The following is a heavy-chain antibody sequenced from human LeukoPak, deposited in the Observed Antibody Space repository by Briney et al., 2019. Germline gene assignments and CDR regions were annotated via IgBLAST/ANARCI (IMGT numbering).Heavy chain of an antibody. CDR1: GFTFSSYG. V-gene: IGHV3-30*18. D-gene: IGHD1-26*01. J-gene: IGHJ4*02. CDR3: AKDRTYSGSYYGDY. CDR2: ISYDGSNK. Sequence: GRSLRLSCAASGFTFSSYGMHWVRQAPGKGLEWVAVISYDGSNKYYADSVKGRFTISRDNSENTLYLQMNSLRAEDTAVYYCAKDRTYSGSYYGDYWGQGTLVTVSS.